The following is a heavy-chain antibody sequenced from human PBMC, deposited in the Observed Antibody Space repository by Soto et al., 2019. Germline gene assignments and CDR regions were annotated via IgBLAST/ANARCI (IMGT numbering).Heavy chain of an antibody. Sequence: QVQLVESGGGLVKPGGSLRLSCAASGFTFSDYYMTWIRQAPGKGLEWVSYITSSGSTFYADSVRGRFTISRDNAKNSLYLQMTSLRAEDTAVYYCARDWGGSGWGQGTLVTVSS. J-gene: IGHJ4*02. CDR2: ITSSGST. CDR1: GFTFSDYY. D-gene: IGHD6-19*01. CDR3: ARDWGGSG. V-gene: IGHV3-11*01.